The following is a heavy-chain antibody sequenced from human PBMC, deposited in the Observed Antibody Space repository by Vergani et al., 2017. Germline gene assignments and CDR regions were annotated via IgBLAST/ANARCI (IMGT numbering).Heavy chain of an antibody. V-gene: IGHV1-46*01. CDR2: INPSGGST. CDR1: GYTFTSYY. J-gene: IGHJ5*02. D-gene: IGHD2-2*01. CDR3: ARDSRYCSSTSCYVGRDWFDP. Sequence: QVQLVQSGAEVKKPGASVKVSCKASGYTFTSYYMHWVRQAPGQGLEWMGIINPSGGSTSYAPKFQGRVTMTRDTSTSTVDMELSSLRSEDTAGYYCARDSRYCSSTSCYVGRDWFDPWGQGTLVTVSS.